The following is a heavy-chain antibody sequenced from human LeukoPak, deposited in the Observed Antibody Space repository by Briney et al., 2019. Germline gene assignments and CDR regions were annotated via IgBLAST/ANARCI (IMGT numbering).Heavy chain of an antibody. CDR1: GDSVSSNSAA. J-gene: IGHJ5*02. Sequence: SQTLSLTCAISGDSVSSNSAAWNWIRQSPSRGLEWLGRTYYRSKWYNDYAVAVKSRITINPDTSKNQFSLQLNSVTPEDTAVNYCARGVESGYERNNWFDPWGQGTLVTVSS. CDR3: ARGVESGYERNNWFDP. D-gene: IGHD5-12*01. CDR2: TYYRSKWYN. V-gene: IGHV6-1*01.